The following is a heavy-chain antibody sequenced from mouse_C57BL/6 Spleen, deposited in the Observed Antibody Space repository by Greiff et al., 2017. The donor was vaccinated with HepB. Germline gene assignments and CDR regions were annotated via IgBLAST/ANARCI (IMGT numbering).Heavy chain of an antibody. V-gene: IGHV5-9*01. CDR1: GFTFSSYT. Sequence: EVQLVESGGGLVKPGGSLKLSCAASGFTFSSYTMSWVRQTPEKRLEWVATISGGGGNTYYPDSVKGRFTISRDNAKNTLYLQMSSLRSEDTALYYCARKEAYYSNFYFDYWGQGTTLTVSS. D-gene: IGHD2-5*01. J-gene: IGHJ2*01. CDR3: ARKEAYYSNFYFDY. CDR2: ISGGGGNT.